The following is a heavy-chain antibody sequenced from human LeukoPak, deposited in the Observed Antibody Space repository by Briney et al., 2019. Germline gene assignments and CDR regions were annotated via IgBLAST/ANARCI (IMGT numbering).Heavy chain of an antibody. V-gene: IGHV4-59*08. CDR1: GGSISSYY. CDR3: ARQGPSPHDDY. J-gene: IGHJ4*02. Sequence: SETLSLTCTVSGGSISSYYWSWIRQPPGKGLEWIGYIYYSGSTNYNPSLKSRVTISVDTSKNQFSLKLSSVTAADTAVYYCARQGPSPHDDYWGQGTLVTVSS. CDR2: IYYSGST.